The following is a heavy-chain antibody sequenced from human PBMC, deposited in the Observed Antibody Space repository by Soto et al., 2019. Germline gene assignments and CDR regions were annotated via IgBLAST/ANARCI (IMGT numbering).Heavy chain of an antibody. J-gene: IGHJ4*02. CDR3: AREGNLGRWIQPLDS. CDR2: IHYNGNT. CDR1: GGSISSSSYY. D-gene: IGHD2-2*03. V-gene: IGHV4-61*03. Sequence: SETLSLTCTVSGGSISSSSYYWGWIRQPPGKGLEWIGNIHYNGNTKYSPSLKSRVTMSVDTSKNHFSLKLISVTTADTAVYFCAREGNLGRWIQPLDSWGQGTLVTVSS.